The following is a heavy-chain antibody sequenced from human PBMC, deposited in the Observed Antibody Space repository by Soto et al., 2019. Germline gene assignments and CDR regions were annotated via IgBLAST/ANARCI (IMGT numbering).Heavy chain of an antibody. CDR1: GGTFSSYA. D-gene: IGHD1-7*01. Sequence: QVQLVQSGAEVKKPGSSVKVSCKASGGTFSSYAISWVRQAPGQGLEWMGGIIPIFGTANYAQKFQGRVTITADESTSTAYMELSSLRSEDTAVYYCAGPPELTRSYCYYGMDVWGQGTTVTVSS. CDR2: IIPIFGTA. V-gene: IGHV1-69*12. CDR3: AGPPELTRSYCYYGMDV. J-gene: IGHJ6*02.